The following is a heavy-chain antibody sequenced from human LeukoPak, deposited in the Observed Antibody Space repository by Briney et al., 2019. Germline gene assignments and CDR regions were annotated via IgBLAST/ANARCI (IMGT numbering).Heavy chain of an antibody. CDR3: ATLTGGDDAFDI. CDR1: GDSISSGDYY. J-gene: IGHJ3*02. Sequence: PSETLSLTCTVSGDSISSGDYYWSWLRQPAGKGLEWIGRISSSGSTNYNPSLKSRVTISVDTSKNQFSLKLNSVTPADTAVYYCATLTGGDDAFDIWGQGTMVTVSS. D-gene: IGHD4-23*01. CDR2: ISSSGST. V-gene: IGHV4-61*02.